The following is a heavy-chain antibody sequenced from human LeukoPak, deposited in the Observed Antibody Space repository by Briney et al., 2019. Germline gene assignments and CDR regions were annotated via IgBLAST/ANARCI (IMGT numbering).Heavy chain of an antibody. CDR2: ISGSGGST. CDR3: ARTAYYYDSSGLYDY. CDR1: GFTFSSYA. J-gene: IGHJ4*02. Sequence: GGSLRLSCAASGFTFSSYAMSWVRQAPGKGLEWVSAISGSGGSTYYADSVKGRFTISGDNSKNTLYLQMNSLRAEDTAVYYCARTAYYYDSSGLYDYWGQGTLVTVSS. D-gene: IGHD3-22*01. V-gene: IGHV3-23*01.